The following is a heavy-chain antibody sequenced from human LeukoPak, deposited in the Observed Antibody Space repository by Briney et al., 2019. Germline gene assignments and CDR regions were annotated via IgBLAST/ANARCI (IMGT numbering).Heavy chain of an antibody. V-gene: IGHV3-74*01. Sequence: GGSLRLSCAGSGFTFSRNWMYWVRQAPGKGLVWVSRISSDGSGTTYADSVKGRFTISRDNAKNTLYLQMNSLRAEDTAVYYCATSMGGYNWFDPWGQGTLVTVSS. J-gene: IGHJ5*02. D-gene: IGHD2/OR15-2a*01. CDR3: ATSMGGYNWFDP. CDR2: ISSDGSGT. CDR1: GFTFSRNW.